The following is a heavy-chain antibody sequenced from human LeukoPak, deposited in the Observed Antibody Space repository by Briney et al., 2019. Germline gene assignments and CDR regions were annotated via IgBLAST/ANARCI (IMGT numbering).Heavy chain of an antibody. Sequence: GGSVKLSCTASGFTFDDYGMHWVRQAPGKGLEWVSCISWNSGSIGYAHSLKGRFTISRDNAKNSLYLQMNSLRADDTALYYCAKGNDITTAGPFDPWGQGTLVTVSS. CDR2: ISWNSGSI. V-gene: IGHV3-9*01. CDR3: AKGNDITTAGPFDP. D-gene: IGHD3-9*01. J-gene: IGHJ5*02. CDR1: GFTFDDYG.